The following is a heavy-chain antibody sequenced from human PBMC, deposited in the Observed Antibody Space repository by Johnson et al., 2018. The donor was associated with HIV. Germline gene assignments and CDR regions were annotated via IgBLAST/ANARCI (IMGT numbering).Heavy chain of an antibody. Sequence: VQLVESGGGLVQPGGSLRLSCAASGFTVSSNYMSWVRQAPGKGLEWVSIIYSGGSTYYADSVKGRFAISRDNSKNTLYLQMNSLRAEDTAVYYCARGAANDAFDIWGQGTMVTVSS. D-gene: IGHD1-26*01. CDR2: IYSGGST. V-gene: IGHV3-66*01. CDR1: GFTVSSNY. J-gene: IGHJ3*02. CDR3: ARGAANDAFDI.